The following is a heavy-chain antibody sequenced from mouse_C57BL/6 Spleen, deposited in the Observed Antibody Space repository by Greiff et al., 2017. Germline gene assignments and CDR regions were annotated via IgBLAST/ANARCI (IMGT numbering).Heavy chain of an antibody. CDR2: ILPNSGST. V-gene: IGHV1-64*01. D-gene: IGHD4-1*01. Sequence: QVQLQQPGAELVKPGASVKLSCKASGYTFTSYWMHWVKQRPGQGLEWIGMILPNSGSTNYNEKFKSKATLTVDKSSSTAYMQLSSLTSEDSAVYYCARVGLTGSYWYFDVWGTGTTVTVSS. CDR1: GYTFTSYW. CDR3: ARVGLTGSYWYFDV. J-gene: IGHJ1*03.